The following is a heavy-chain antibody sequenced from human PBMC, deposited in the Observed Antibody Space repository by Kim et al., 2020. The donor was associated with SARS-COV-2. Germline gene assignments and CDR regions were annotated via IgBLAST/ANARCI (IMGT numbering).Heavy chain of an antibody. J-gene: IGHJ6*03. CDR1: GDSVSSNSAA. D-gene: IGHD3-9*01. CDR3: ARGQRTYYDIYLYYYYYMDV. CDR2: TYYRSKWYN. Sequence: QTLSLTCAISGDSVSSNSAAWNWIRQSPSRGLEWLGRTYYRSKWYNDYAVSVKSRITINPDTSKNQFSLQLNSVTPEDTAVYYCARGQRTYYDIYLYYYYYMDVWGKGTTVTVSS. V-gene: IGHV6-1*01.